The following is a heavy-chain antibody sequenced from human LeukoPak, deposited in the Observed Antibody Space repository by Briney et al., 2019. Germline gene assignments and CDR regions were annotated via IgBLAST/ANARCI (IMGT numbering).Heavy chain of an antibody. J-gene: IGHJ3*02. CDR1: GFTFSDYN. D-gene: IGHD3-16*01. CDR2: IRGGGAGR. CDR3: AKCAQSYGNDAFDM. V-gene: IGHV3-23*01. Sequence: GGSLRLSCAASGFTFSDYNMNWVRQAPGKGLEWVAYIRGGGAGRLYADSVKGRFTVSRDNSKSTLYLQMNSLRVEDTAVYYCAKCAQSYGNDAFDMWGPGTMVTVSS.